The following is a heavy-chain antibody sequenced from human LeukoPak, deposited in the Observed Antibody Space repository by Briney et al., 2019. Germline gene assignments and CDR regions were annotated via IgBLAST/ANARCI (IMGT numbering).Heavy chain of an antibody. Sequence: SQTLSLTCSVSGGSIKTYYWTWIRQPPGKGLEWIGYIHYSGSTDSNPSLMGRVTISLDTSKSQFSLELRSVTAADTAVYYCVRDQSEFDPWGQGTVVTVSS. V-gene: IGHV4-59*01. CDR3: VRDQSEFDP. CDR2: IHYSGST. CDR1: GGSIKTYY. J-gene: IGHJ5*02.